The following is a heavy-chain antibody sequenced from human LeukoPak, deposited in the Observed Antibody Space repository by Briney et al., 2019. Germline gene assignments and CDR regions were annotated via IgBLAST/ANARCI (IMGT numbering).Heavy chain of an antibody. V-gene: IGHV4-39*01. J-gene: IGHJ4*02. D-gene: IGHD3-22*01. CDR1: GGSISSSSYY. Sequence: SETLSLTCTVSGGSISSSSYYWGWLRQPPGTGLEWIGSIYYSGSTYYNPSLKSRVIISVDTSKNQFSLKLSSVTAADTAVYYCARKGGYYDSSGYYSGFDYWGQGTLVTVSS. CDR3: ARKGGYYDSSGYYSGFDY. CDR2: IYYSGST.